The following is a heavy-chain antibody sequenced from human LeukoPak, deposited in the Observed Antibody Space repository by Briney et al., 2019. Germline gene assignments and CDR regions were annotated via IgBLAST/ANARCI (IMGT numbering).Heavy chain of an antibody. CDR3: AKDWNYYDSSGYYYFDY. D-gene: IGHD3-22*01. CDR1: GLTFSNYA. J-gene: IGHJ4*02. CDR2: ISGSGGNT. Sequence: GGSLRLSCAASGLTFSNYAMSWVRQAPGKGLEWVSGISGSGGNTYYADSVKGRFTISRDNSKNALYLQMNSLRAEDTAVYYCAKDWNYYDSSGYYYFDYWGQGTLVTVSS. V-gene: IGHV3-23*01.